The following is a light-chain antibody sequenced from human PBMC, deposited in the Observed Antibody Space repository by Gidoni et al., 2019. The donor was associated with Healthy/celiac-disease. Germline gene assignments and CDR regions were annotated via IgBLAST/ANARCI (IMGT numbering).Light chain of an antibody. CDR2: AAS. CDR1: QGISSY. Sequence: DIQLTQSPSFLSASVGGRLTITCWASQGISSYLAWYQQKPGKAPKLLIYAASTLQSGVPSRFSGSGSGTEFTLTISSLQPEDFATYYCQQLNSYPLTFGGGTKVEIK. V-gene: IGKV1-9*01. J-gene: IGKJ4*01. CDR3: QQLNSYPLT.